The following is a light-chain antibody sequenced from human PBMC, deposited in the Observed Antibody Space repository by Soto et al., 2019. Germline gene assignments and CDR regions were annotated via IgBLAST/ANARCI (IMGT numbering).Light chain of an antibody. CDR3: QQQGT. Sequence: EIVLTQSPGTLSLSPGERATLSCRASEILRSSYLVWYQQKPGQVPRLLIYAASRRATGIPDRFSGSGSATEYTLTINTLEPEDFAVYYCQQQGTFGQGTKLEIK. CDR2: AAS. CDR1: EILRSSY. J-gene: IGKJ2*01. V-gene: IGKV3-20*01.